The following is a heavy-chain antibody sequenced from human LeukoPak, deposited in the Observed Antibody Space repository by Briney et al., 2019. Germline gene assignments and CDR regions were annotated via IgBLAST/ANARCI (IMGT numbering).Heavy chain of an antibody. D-gene: IGHD3-10*01. CDR1: GFTFRDYY. V-gene: IGHV3-11*01. CDR3: AGAHDYGSGSYFDY. Sequence: EARGSLRLSCAASGFTFRDYYMSWIRQAPGKGLEWVSYISSSGSTIYYADSVKGRFTISRDNAKNSLYLQMNSLRAEDTAVYYCAGAHDYGSGSYFDYWGQGTLVTVSS. J-gene: IGHJ4*02. CDR2: ISSSGSTI.